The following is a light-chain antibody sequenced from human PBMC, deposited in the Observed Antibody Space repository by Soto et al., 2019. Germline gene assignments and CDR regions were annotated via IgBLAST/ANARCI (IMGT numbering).Light chain of an antibody. CDR1: QSVSNNY. J-gene: IGKJ1*01. CDR3: QQYGSSGT. CDR2: GAS. Sequence: EMVLTQSPGTLSLSPGERATLSCRASQSVSNNYLAWYQQKPGQAPSLLIYGASNRATGIPDWFSGSGSGSDFTLTISRLEPEGFAVYYWQQYGSSGTFGQGAKVEIK. V-gene: IGKV3-20*01.